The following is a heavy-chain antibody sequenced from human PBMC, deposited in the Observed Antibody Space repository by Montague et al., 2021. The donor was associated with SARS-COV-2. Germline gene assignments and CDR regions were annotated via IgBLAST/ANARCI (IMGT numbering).Heavy chain of an antibody. J-gene: IGHJ3*01. Sequence: SETLSLTCAEDLHSGVGELMRRTGQHPSEPVTGVARMLSSAGTYYNPSLESRVSISVDTSKNQVALKVKSVTAADSAFYYCATLGALAGNSFDFWGPGTFVLVSS. D-gene: IGHD6-19*01. CDR2: MLSSAGT. CDR1: LHSGVGEL. V-gene: IGHV4-59*02. CDR3: ATLGALAGNSFDF.